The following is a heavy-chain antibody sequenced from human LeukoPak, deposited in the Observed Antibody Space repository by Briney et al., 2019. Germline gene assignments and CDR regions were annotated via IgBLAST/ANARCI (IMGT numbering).Heavy chain of an antibody. CDR1: GFTFSSYS. Sequence: GGSLRLSCAASGFTFSSYSVNWVRQAPGKGLEWVSSISSSSSYIYYADSVKGRFTISRDNAKNSLYLQMNSLRAEDTAVYYCARDQAAAGTDWGQGTLVTVSS. D-gene: IGHD6-13*01. J-gene: IGHJ4*02. CDR2: ISSSSSYI. CDR3: ARDQAAAGTD. V-gene: IGHV3-21*01.